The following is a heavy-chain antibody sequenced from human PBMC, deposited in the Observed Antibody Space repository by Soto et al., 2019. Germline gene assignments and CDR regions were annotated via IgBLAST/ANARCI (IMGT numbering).Heavy chain of an antibody. Sequence: QVQLQLWGAGLLKPSESLSLTCAVYGGSFSDFYWTWIRQLPGKGLEWIGEINHSGNTNYNPSLTCRVSISVDTSKHQFSLYRGSVTAADTAVYYCGPRGAVADPRGYWGQGTLVTVSS. V-gene: IGHV4-34*01. CDR3: GPRGAVADPRGY. CDR2: INHSGNT. J-gene: IGHJ4*02. CDR1: GGSFSDFY. D-gene: IGHD6-19*01.